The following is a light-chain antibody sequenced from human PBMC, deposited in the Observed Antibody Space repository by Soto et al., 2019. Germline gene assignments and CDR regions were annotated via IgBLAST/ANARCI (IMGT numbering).Light chain of an antibody. V-gene: IGKV1-9*01. CDR1: QGISSY. Sequence: DIQLTQSPSFLSASVGDRVTITCRASQGISSYLAWYQQIPGKAPKRLIYTASTLQGGVPSRFSGSGSGTDFTLTISSLQPEDFATYYCQHLQGYPRTFGQWTKVEIK. J-gene: IGKJ1*01. CDR2: TAS. CDR3: QHLQGYPRT.